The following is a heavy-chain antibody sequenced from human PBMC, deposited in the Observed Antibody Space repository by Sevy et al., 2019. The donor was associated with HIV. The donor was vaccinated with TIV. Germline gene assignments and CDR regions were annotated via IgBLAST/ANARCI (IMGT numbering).Heavy chain of an antibody. V-gene: IGHV4-30-4*01. Sequence: SETLSLTCTVSGGSISSGDYYWSWIRQPPGKGLEWIGYIYYSGSTYYNPSLKSRVTISVDASKNQFSLKLSSVTAADTAVYYCARAEWIQRTLEGGNWFDPWGQGTLVTVSS. CDR1: GGSISSGDYY. CDR2: IYYSGST. D-gene: IGHD5-18*01. J-gene: IGHJ5*02. CDR3: ARAEWIQRTLEGGNWFDP.